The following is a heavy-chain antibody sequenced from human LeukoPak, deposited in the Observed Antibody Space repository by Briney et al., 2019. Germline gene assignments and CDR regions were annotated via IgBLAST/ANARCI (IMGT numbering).Heavy chain of an antibody. J-gene: IGHJ2*01. CDR2: INHSGST. CDR3: ARAGRWLQFFSYFDL. D-gene: IGHD5-24*01. CDR1: GGSFSGYY. Sequence: SETLSLTCAVYGGSFSGYYWSWIRQPPGKGLEWIGEINHSGSTNYNPSLKSRVTISVDTSKNQFSLKLSSVTAADTAVYYSARAGRWLQFFSYFDLWGRGTLVTVSS. V-gene: IGHV4-34*01.